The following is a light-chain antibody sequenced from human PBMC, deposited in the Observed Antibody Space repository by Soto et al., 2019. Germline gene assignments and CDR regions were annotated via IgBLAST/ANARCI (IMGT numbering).Light chain of an antibody. CDR3: QKYNSARFT. CDR2: AAS. J-gene: IGKJ3*01. Sequence: DIQMTQSPSSLSASVGDRVTITCRASQGISNYLAWYQQKPGKVPKLLIYAASTLQSGVPSRFRGSGSGTDFNLTISSLQPEDVATYYCQKYNSARFTFGPGTKVDIK. CDR1: QGISNY. V-gene: IGKV1-27*01.